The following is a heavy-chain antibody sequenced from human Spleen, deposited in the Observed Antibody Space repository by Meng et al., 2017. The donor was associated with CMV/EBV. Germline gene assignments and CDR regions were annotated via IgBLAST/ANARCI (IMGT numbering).Heavy chain of an antibody. Sequence: SETLSLTCTVSGGSISSSSYYWGWIRQPPGKGLEWIGSIYYSGSTYYNPSLKSRVTISVDTSKNQFSLKLSSVTAADTAVYYCARDVGYCSSTSCYPWYFDLWGRGTLVTVSS. CDR1: GGSISSSSYY. CDR2: IYYSGST. D-gene: IGHD2-2*01. J-gene: IGHJ2*01. CDR3: ARDVGYCSSTSCYPWYFDL. V-gene: IGHV4-39*07.